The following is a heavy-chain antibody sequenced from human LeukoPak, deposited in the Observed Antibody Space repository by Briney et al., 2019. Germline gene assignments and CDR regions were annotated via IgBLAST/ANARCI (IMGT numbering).Heavy chain of an antibody. V-gene: IGHV3-23*01. CDR2: ISGSGGST. J-gene: IGHJ4*02. Sequence: GGPLRLSCAASGFTFSSYAIHWVRQAPGKGLEWVSVISGSGGSTYFADSVKGRFTISRDNSKNTLYLQMNSLRAEDTAVYYCAKAYDILTGYYFLWAYWGQGTLVTVS. CDR3: AKAYDILTGYYFLWAY. CDR1: GFTFSSYA. D-gene: IGHD3-9*01.